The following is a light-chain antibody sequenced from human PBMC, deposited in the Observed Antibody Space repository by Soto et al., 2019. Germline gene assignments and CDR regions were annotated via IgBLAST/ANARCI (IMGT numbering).Light chain of an antibody. CDR1: QNIDNY. CDR2: ATS. CDR3: QESYISPAVS. V-gene: IGKV1-39*01. Sequence: DIQMTQSPSSLSASLGDRVTITCRASQNIDNYLNWYQQKPGKAPKLLIYATSTLQSGVPSRFSGSVSGTDVTLTISSLQAEDFATYFCQESYISPAVSFCGGTKVEIK. J-gene: IGKJ4*01.